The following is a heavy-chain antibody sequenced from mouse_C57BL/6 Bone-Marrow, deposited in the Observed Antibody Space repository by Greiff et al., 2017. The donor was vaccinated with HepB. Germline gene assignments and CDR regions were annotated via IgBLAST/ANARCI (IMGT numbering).Heavy chain of an antibody. V-gene: IGHV3-8*01. D-gene: IGHD5-1*01. CDR2: ISYSGST. J-gene: IGHJ2*01. CDR1: GYSITSDY. Sequence: VQLKESGPGLAKPSQTLSLTCSVTGYSITSDYWNWIRTFPGNKLEYMGYISYSGSTYYNPSLKSRISITRDTSKNQYYLQLTSVTTEDTATDYCAREYPGFDYWGQGTTLTVAS. CDR3: AREYPGFDY.